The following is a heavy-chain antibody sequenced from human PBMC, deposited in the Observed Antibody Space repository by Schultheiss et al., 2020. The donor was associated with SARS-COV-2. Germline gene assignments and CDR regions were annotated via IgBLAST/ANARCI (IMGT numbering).Heavy chain of an antibody. CDR1: GGSISSYY. CDR3: ARQGSRYPLDY. V-gene: IGHV4-59*08. Sequence: SETLSLTCTVSGGSISSYYWSWIRQPPGKGLEWIGYIYYSGSTNYNPSLKRRVTISVDTSKNQFSLKLSSVTAADTAVYYCARQGSRYPLDYWGQGTLVTVSS. D-gene: IGHD3-16*02. CDR2: IYYSGST. J-gene: IGHJ4*02.